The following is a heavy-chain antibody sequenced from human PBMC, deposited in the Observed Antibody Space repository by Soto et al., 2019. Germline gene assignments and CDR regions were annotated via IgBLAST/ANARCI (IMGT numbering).Heavy chain of an antibody. Sequence: PGGSLRLSCAASGFTFSSYAMHWVRQAPGKGLEWVAVIPYDGSNKYYADSVKGRFTISRDNSKNTLYLQMNSLRAEDTAVYYCAREVVVTAIHSPYGMDVWGQGTTVTVSS. J-gene: IGHJ6*02. CDR1: GFTFSSYA. CDR3: AREVVVTAIHSPYGMDV. CDR2: IPYDGSNK. D-gene: IGHD2-21*02. V-gene: IGHV3-30-3*01.